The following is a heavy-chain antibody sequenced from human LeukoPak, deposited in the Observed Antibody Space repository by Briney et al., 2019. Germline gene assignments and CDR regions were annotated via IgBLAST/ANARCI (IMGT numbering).Heavy chain of an antibody. J-gene: IGHJ3*02. D-gene: IGHD2-21*01. Sequence: PGGSLRLSCAASGFTFSSYAISWVRQAPGKGLEWVSAISGSGGSTYYADSVKGRFTISRDNSKNTLYLQMNSLRAEDTAVYYCAKSIRARGGEDAFDIWGQGTMVTVSS. CDR1: GFTFSSYA. CDR2: ISGSGGST. V-gene: IGHV3-23*01. CDR3: AKSIRARGGEDAFDI.